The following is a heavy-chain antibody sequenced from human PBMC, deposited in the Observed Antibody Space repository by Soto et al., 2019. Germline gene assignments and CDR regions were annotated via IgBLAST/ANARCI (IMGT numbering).Heavy chain of an antibody. CDR1: GGSISSYY. CDR2: SYHSGST. J-gene: IGHJ4*02. D-gene: IGHD5-18*01. CDR3: ARQRIQFWLDY. Sequence: SETLSLTCTVSGGSISSYYWSWIRQPPGKGLEWIGYSYHSGSTNYNPSLKSRVTILVDTSKNQFSLKLSSVTAADTAVYYCARQRIQFWLDYWGQGTLVTVSS. V-gene: IGHV4-59*01.